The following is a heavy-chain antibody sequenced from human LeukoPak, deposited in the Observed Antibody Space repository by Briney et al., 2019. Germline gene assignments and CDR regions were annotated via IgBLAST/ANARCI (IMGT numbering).Heavy chain of an antibody. D-gene: IGHD1-14*01. CDR3: TRGPDEAKLSK. V-gene: IGHV3-23*01. CDR2: ICSGDKT. CDR1: GFTFSIYA. J-gene: IGHJ4*02. Sequence: TGGSLRLSCAASGFTFSIYAMSWVRQAPGKGLEWVSVICSGDKTNYADSVRGRFTISRDNSKNTLYLQMNSLRVEDTAIYYCTRGPDEAKLSKWGRGTLVTVSS.